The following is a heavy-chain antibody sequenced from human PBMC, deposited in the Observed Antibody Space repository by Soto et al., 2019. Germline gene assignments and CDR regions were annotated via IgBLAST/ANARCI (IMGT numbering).Heavy chain of an antibody. CDR2: MYYNVGT. V-gene: IGHV4-39*01. J-gene: IGHJ5*02. CDR3: ERLPSRHWVDD. CDR1: GSSIGSSGYY. Sequence: ETLSRTCIVSGSSIGSSGYYWGWIRQPPGKGLEWIASMYYNVGTYYNPSLKSRVTISVDTSANQFSLKLSSVTAADTAVYYCERLPSRHWVDDWGQGTLVTVSS.